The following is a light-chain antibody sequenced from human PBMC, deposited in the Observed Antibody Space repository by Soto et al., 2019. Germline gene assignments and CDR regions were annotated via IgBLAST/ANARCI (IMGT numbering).Light chain of an antibody. CDR1: QSVSSY. Sequence: EIVRTQSPATLSVSPGERATLSCRASQSVSSYLAWYQQKPGQAPRLLIYDAFNRATGIPARFSGSGSGTDFTLTINSLEPEDFAVYYCQQRSNWPSITFGQGTRLEI. V-gene: IGKV3-11*01. CDR2: DAF. J-gene: IGKJ5*01. CDR3: QQRSNWPSIT.